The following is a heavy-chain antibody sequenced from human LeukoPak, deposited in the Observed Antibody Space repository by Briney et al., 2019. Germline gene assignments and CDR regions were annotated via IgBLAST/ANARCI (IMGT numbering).Heavy chain of an antibody. CDR2: IYYSGST. J-gene: IGHJ5*02. CDR3: ARQSTLLNWFDP. CDR1: GGSISSYY. Sequence: PSETLSLTCTVSGGSISSYYWSWIRQPPGKGLEWIGYIYYSGSTNYNPSLRSRVTISVDTSKNQFSLKLSSVTAADTAVYYCARQSTLLNWFDPWGQGTLVTVSS. V-gene: IGHV4-59*08.